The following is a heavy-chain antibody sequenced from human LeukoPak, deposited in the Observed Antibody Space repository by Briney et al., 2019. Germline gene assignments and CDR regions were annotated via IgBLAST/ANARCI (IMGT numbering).Heavy chain of an antibody. CDR3: ARLYSSGWSLDY. V-gene: IGHV4-30-4*01. J-gene: IGHJ4*02. D-gene: IGHD6-19*01. CDR2: IYYSGST. Sequence: PQTLSLTCTVSGGSISSGDYYWSWIRQPPGKGLEWIGYIYYSGSTYYNPSLKRRVTISVDTSKNQFSLKLSSVTAADAAVYYCARLYSSGWSLDYWGQGTLVTVSS. CDR1: GGSISSGDYY.